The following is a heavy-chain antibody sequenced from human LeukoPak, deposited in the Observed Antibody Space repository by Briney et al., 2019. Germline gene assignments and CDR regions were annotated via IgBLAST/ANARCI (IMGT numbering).Heavy chain of an antibody. CDR3: ARGPYSNYGYNWFDS. V-gene: IGHV4-59*01. D-gene: IGHD4-11*01. CDR2: IYYSGST. J-gene: IGHJ5*01. Sequence: ASETLSLTCTFSGGSISSYYWNWIRQPPGKGLEWIGYIYYSGSTNYNPSLKSRVTISVDTSNNQFSLKLSSVTAADTAVYYCARGPYSNYGYNWFDSWGQGTLVTVSS. CDR1: GGSISSYY.